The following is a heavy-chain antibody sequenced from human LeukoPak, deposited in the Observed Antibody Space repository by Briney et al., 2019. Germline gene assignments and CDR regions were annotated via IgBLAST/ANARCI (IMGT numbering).Heavy chain of an antibody. D-gene: IGHD2-15*01. CDR1: GGSISSYY. CDR2: IYYSGST. V-gene: IGHV4-59*01. J-gene: IGHJ6*02. Sequence: SETLSLTCTVSGGSISSYYWSWIRQLPGKGLEWIGYIYYSGSTNYNPSLKSRVTISVDTSKNQFSLKLSSVTAADTAVYYCARDPGGYCSGGSCGGYYYGMDVWGQGTTVTVSS. CDR3: ARDPGGYCSGGSCGGYYYGMDV.